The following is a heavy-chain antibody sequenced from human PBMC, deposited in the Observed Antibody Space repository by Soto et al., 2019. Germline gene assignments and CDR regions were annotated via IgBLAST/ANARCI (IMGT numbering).Heavy chain of an antibody. D-gene: IGHD6-13*01. V-gene: IGHV3-9*01. CDR2: ISWKSGNI. CDR3: AKDLDRITSAGKPLDX. Sequence: GGSLRLSCAASGFTFDDYAMHWVRQVPGKGLEWVECISWKSGNIRYEDSVKGRFIISIDNANSSLYLQMNSLRAGDTAFYYCAKDLDRITSAGKPLDXWGQVTTFTVS. J-gene: IGHJ6*02. CDR1: GFTFDDYA.